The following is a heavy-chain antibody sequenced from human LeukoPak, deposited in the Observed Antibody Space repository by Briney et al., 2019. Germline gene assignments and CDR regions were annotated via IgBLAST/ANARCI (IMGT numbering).Heavy chain of an antibody. CDR1: GDSITNFY. D-gene: IGHD1-1*01. CDR2: IYYTGST. Sequence: PSETLSLTCTVCGDSITNFYWNWIRQPPGKGLEWIGYIYYTGSTTFNPSLKSRVTMSVDTSKNQFSLKLSSVTAADTAVYFCARWMGTWNAFDIWGQGTVVTVSS. CDR3: ARWMGTWNAFDI. V-gene: IGHV4-59*01. J-gene: IGHJ3*02.